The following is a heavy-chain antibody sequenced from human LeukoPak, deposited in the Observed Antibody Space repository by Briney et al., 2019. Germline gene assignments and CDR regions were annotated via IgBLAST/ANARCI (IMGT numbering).Heavy chain of an antibody. Sequence: SETLSLTCAVSGDSISSYYWNWIRQPPGKGLEWIGYIHSSGSTNYIPSLKSRVTMSVDTSKNQFSLKLSSVTAADTAVYYCARDSLEYSYGYSTFDYWGQGTLVAVSS. J-gene: IGHJ4*02. D-gene: IGHD5-18*01. CDR3: ARDSLEYSYGYSTFDY. CDR1: GDSISSYY. CDR2: IHSSGST. V-gene: IGHV4-4*08.